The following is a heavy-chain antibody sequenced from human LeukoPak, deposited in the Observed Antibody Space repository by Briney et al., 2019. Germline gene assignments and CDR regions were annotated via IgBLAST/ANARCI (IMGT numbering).Heavy chain of an antibody. CDR1: GYSFTNYW. Sequence: GESLKISCKGSGYSFTNYWIGWVRQMPGKGLEWMGIIHPGDSNTRYSPSFQGQVTISADESINTAYLQWSSLKASDTAMYYCARRTQNFFDPWGQGTLVTVSS. CDR2: IHPGDSNT. J-gene: IGHJ5*02. D-gene: IGHD1-1*01. CDR3: ARRTQNFFDP. V-gene: IGHV5-51*01.